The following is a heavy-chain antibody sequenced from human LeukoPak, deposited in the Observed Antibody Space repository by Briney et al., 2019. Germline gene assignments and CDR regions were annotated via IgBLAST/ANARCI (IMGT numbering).Heavy chain of an antibody. V-gene: IGHV1-46*01. CDR3: ARAGDSTGCYLGSRFDY. J-gene: IGHJ4*02. CDR1: GYTFTSYY. CDR2: INPGEGNT. Sequence: GASVKVSCKASGYTFTSYYLHWVRQAPGQGLEWMGIINPGEGNTNYAQKFQGRVTMTRDTSTSTVYMELSSLRSEDTAVYYCARAGDSTGCYLGSRFDYWGQGTLVTVSS. D-gene: IGHD3-22*01.